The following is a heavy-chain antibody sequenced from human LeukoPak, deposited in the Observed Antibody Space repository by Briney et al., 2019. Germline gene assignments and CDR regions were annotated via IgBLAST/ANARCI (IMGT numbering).Heavy chain of an antibody. CDR1: GGSISSGGYY. CDR3: ARGARYGSGSYFDY. V-gene: IGHV4-31*03. CDR2: IYYSGST. J-gene: IGHJ4*02. D-gene: IGHD3-10*01. Sequence: SQTLSLTCTVSGGSISSGGYYWSWIRQHPGKGLEWIGYIYYSGSTYYNPSLKSRDTISVDTSKNQFSLKLSSVTAADTAVYYCARGARYGSGSYFDYWGQGTLVTVSS.